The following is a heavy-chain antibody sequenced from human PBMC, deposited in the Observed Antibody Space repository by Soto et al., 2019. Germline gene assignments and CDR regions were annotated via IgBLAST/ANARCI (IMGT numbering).Heavy chain of an antibody. V-gene: IGHV3-23*01. D-gene: IGHD2-8*01. CDR2: ISGSGGST. Sequence: XGSLRLSCAAAGFTFSSYAMSWVRQAPGKGLDWVSAISGSGGSTYYADSVKGRFTISRDNSKNTLYLQMNSLRAEDTAVYYCAKPYCTNGVCPIDYWGQGTLVTVSS. CDR1: GFTFSSYA. CDR3: AKPYCTNGVCPIDY. J-gene: IGHJ4*02.